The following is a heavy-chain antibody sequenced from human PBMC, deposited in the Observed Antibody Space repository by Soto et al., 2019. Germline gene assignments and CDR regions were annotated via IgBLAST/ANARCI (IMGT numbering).Heavy chain of an antibody. CDR2: IGVYNGAT. D-gene: IGHD3-10*01. CDR1: GYTFTSSG. J-gene: IGHJ4*02. CDR3: ARYFAYAQFDL. Sequence: QAQLVQSGAEVKKPGASVRVSCKASGYTFTSSGVAWVRQAPGQGLEWMGWIGVYNGATSYAPKLQGRVTVTADTSTGTAYMELTSLTFDDTAMYYCARYFAYAQFDLWGQGTLVTVSS. V-gene: IGHV1-18*01.